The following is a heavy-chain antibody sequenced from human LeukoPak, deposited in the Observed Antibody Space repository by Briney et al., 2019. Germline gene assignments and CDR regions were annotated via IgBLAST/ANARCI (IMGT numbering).Heavy chain of an antibody. CDR1: GFTFSDAW. Sequence: GGTLRLPCAASGFTFSDAWMTWVRQAPGKGLECVGFNQSKGDGETTDSATPGKGRFTVSRDDSKNTLYLQMNSLKTEDTAVYYCTSWSAQFDHWGQGTLVTVSS. CDR2: NQSKGDGETT. J-gene: IGHJ4*02. V-gene: IGHV3-15*01. CDR3: TSWSAQFDH. D-gene: IGHD2-15*01.